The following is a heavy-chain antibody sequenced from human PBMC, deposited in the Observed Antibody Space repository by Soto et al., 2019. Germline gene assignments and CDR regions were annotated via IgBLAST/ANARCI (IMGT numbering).Heavy chain of an antibody. CDR2: MNHSGST. J-gene: IGHJ4*02. Sequence: QGQLQQWGAGLLKPSETLSLTCAVYGGSFSGYYWNWIRQPPGKGLEWIGEMNHSGSTNDNPSLKSRVTVSVDTAKNQFSLTLSSGAVSDTAVYYCARTSAEGHWGQGTLVAVTS. CDR1: GGSFSGYY. CDR3: ARTSAEGH. V-gene: IGHV4-34*01.